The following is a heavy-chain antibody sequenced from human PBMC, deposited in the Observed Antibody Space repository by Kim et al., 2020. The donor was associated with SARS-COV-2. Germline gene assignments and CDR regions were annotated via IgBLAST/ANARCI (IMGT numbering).Heavy chain of an antibody. CDR1: GGTFSSYA. CDR2: IIPIFGTA. J-gene: IGHJ6*02. Sequence: SVKVSCKASGGTFSSYAISWVRQAPGQGLEWMGGIIPIFGTANYAQKFQGRVTITADESTSTAYMELSSLRSEDTAVYYCALEYSSSSGLGYYDYGMDVWGQGNTVTVSS. V-gene: IGHV1-69*13. D-gene: IGHD6-6*01. CDR3: ALEYSSSSGLGYYDYGMDV.